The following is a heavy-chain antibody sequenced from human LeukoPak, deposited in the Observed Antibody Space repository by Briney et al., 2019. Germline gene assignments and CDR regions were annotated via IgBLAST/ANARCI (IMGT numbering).Heavy chain of an antibody. CDR3: SKVAVSTSDY. D-gene: IGHD1-1*01. Sequence: GGSLRLSCAASGFTFSSSWMHWVCQAPEKGLEWVADIKCDGSEKYYVDSVKGRLTISRDNAKNSLYLQMNSLRAEDTAVYYCSKVAVSTSDYWGQGTLVTVSS. CDR1: GFTFSSSW. J-gene: IGHJ4*02. V-gene: IGHV3-52*01. CDR2: IKCDGSEK.